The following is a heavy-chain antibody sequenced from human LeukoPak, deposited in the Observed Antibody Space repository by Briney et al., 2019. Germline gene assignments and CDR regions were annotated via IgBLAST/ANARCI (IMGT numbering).Heavy chain of an antibody. CDR2: ISGSGGST. CDR1: GFTFSSYA. D-gene: IGHD2-15*01. CDR3: AKDLPYCSGGSCSGGMDV. J-gene: IGHJ6*02. Sequence: GGSLRLSCAASGFTFSSYAMSWVRQAPGKGLEWVSAISGSGGSTCYADSVKGRFTISRDNSKNTLYLQMNSLRAEDTAVYYCAKDLPYCSGGSCSGGMDVWGQGTTVTVSS. V-gene: IGHV3-23*01.